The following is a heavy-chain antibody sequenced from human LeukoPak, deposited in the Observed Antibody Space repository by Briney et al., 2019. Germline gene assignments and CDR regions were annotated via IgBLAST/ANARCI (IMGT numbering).Heavy chain of an antibody. CDR2: ISGAGSII. D-gene: IGHD4-17*01. V-gene: IGHV3-11*01. CDR1: GFSFGDYY. Sequence: GGSLRLSCAASGFSFGDYYMSWIRQAPGKGLELVSYISGAGSIIYNIDSVKGRFTISRDNARKSLYLQMNSLRVEDAAIYYCVRAALAVDAYGDSGAFDYFDYWGQGILVTVSS. CDR3: VRAALAVDAYGDSGAFDYFDY. J-gene: IGHJ4*02.